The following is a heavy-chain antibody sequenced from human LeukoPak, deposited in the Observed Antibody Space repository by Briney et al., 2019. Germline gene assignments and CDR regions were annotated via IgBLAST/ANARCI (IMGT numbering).Heavy chain of an antibody. CDR1: GLTFSSYS. J-gene: IGHJ4*02. CDR3: ARDTSGYDSSGYYYPDLYYFDY. V-gene: IGHV3-21*01. CDR2: ISSSSSYI. D-gene: IGHD3-22*01. Sequence: GGSLRLSCAASGLTFSSYSMNWVRQAPGKGLEWVSSISSSSSYIYYADSVKGRFTISRDNAKNSLYLQMNSLRAEDTAVYYCARDTSGYDSSGYYYPDLYYFDYWGQGTLVTVSS.